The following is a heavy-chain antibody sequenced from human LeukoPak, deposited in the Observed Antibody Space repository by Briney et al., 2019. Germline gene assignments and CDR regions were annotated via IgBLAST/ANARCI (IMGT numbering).Heavy chain of an antibody. CDR1: GGSISSHY. D-gene: IGHD6-13*01. J-gene: IGHJ6*03. CDR2: IYYSGST. Sequence: PSETLSLTCTVSGGSISSHYWGWVRQPPGKGLEWIGYIYYSGSTNYNPSLKSRVTISVDTSKNQFSLKLSSVTAADTAVCYCARAPAAGPYYMDVWGKGTTVTVSS. CDR3: ARAPAAGPYYMDV. V-gene: IGHV4-59*11.